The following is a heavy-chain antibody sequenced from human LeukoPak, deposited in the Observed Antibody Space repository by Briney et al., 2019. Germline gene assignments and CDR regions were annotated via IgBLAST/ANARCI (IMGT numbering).Heavy chain of an antibody. CDR1: GFAFCRSG. V-gene: IGHV3-33*01. CDR3: ARGVGSTTYYAMDV. Sequence: GRSLRLSCAASGFAFCRSGIHWVCQAPGKGLEWVAVIGYDGSNKYYADSVQGRFTIARDNAEKTLFLLMNSLRAEDTAVYYCARGVGSTTYYAMDVWGQGTTVTVS. D-gene: IGHD2-2*01. J-gene: IGHJ6*02. CDR2: IGYDGSNK.